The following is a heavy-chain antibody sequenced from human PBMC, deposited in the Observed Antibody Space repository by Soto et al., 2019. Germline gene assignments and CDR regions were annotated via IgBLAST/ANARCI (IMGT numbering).Heavy chain of an antibody. D-gene: IGHD6-6*01. CDR2: IYYSGST. CDR1: GGSISSYY. Sequence: PSETLSLTCTVSGGSISSYYWSWIRQPPGKGLEWIGYIYYSGSTNYNPSLKSRVTISVDTSKNQFSLKLSSVTAADTAVYYCARVDYSSSSYMDVWGKGTTVTVSS. J-gene: IGHJ6*03. CDR3: ARVDYSSSSYMDV. V-gene: IGHV4-59*01.